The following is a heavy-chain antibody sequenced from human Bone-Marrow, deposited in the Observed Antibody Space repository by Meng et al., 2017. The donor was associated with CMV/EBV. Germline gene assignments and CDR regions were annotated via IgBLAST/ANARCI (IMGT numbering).Heavy chain of an antibody. J-gene: IGHJ6*02. V-gene: IGHV1-69*05. CDR1: GGTFSSYA. D-gene: IGHD3-3*01. CDR3: ARDGDYDSHFGMDV. CDR2: IIPIFGTA. Sequence: SVKVSCKASGGTFSSYAISWVRQAPGQGLEWMGGIIPIFGTANYAQKFQGRVTITTDESTSTAYMELSSLRSEDTAVYYCARDGDYDSHFGMDVWGPGTTVTVSS.